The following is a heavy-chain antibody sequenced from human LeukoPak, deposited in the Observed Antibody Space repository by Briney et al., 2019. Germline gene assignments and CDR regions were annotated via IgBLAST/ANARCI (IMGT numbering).Heavy chain of an antibody. J-gene: IGHJ4*02. CDR1: GDSISSYW. CDR2: DYHSGAT. CDR3: ARHIGIVGSRGFDY. D-gene: IGHD2/OR15-2a*01. Sequence: SETLSLTCTVSGDSISSYWWSWVRQPPGKGLEWIGEDYHSGATNYNTSLKSRVTISLDKSKNQFSLKLRSLIAADTAVYYCARHIGIVGSRGFDYWGLGTLVTVSS. V-gene: IGHV4-4*02.